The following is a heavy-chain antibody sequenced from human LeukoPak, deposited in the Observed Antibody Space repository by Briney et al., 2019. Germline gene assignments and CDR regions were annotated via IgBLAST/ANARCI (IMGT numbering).Heavy chain of an antibody. J-gene: IGHJ4*02. CDR1: GYTFSNYF. CDR2: INPDGGST. V-gene: IGHV1-46*01. D-gene: IGHD2-2*01. Sequence: ASVKVSCTASGYTFSNYFIHWVRQAPGQGLEWMGIINPDGGSTSYAQRFQGRVSMTRDTSTSTAYMELSSLRSEDTAVYYCARGVAPMQMAVMGGLDNWGQGTLVTVSS. CDR3: ARGVAPMQMAVMGGLDN.